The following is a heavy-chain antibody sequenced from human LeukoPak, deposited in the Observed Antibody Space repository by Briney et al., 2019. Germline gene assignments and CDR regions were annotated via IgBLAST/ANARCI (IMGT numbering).Heavy chain of an antibody. CDR2: IYSGGST. D-gene: IGHD3-22*01. CDR1: GFTVSSNY. CDR3: ARAITMIVVGRDYYYYYYMDV. J-gene: IGHJ6*03. V-gene: IGHV3-53*01. Sequence: GGSLRLSCAASGFTVSSNYMSWVRQAPGKGLEWVSVIYSGGSTYYADSVKGRFTISRDNSKSTLYIQMNSLRAEDTAVYYCARAITMIVVGRDYYYYYYMDVWGKGTTVTVSS.